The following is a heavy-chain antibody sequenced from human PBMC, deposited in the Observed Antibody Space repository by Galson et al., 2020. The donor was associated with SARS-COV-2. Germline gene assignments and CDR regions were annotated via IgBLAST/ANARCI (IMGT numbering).Heavy chain of an antibody. CDR2: MYNSGST. Sequence: ETSETLSLTCTVSGGSITTYYWSWLRQPPGKGLEWIGYMYNSGSTIYNPSLESRVTISVDTSKNQFSLRLSSVTAADTAVYYCARRGYCSVGSCFWFDPWGRGTLVIVSS. CDR1: GGSITTYY. CDR3: ARRGYCSVGSCFWFDP. D-gene: IGHD2-15*01. J-gene: IGHJ5*02. V-gene: IGHV4-59*08.